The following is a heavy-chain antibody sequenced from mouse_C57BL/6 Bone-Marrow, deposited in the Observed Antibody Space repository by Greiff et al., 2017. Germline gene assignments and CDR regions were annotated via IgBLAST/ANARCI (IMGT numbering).Heavy chain of an antibody. CDR3: ARTSYYYGSSYWYFDV. Sequence: VHLVESGPGLVQPSQSLSITCTVSGFSLTSYGVHWVRQSPGKGLEWLGVIWSGGSTDYTAAFISRLSISKDNSKSQVFFKMNSLRADDTAIYYCARTSYYYGSSYWYFDVWGTGTTVTVSS. CDR1: GFSLTSYG. D-gene: IGHD1-1*01. J-gene: IGHJ1*03. CDR2: IWSGGST. V-gene: IGHV2-2*01.